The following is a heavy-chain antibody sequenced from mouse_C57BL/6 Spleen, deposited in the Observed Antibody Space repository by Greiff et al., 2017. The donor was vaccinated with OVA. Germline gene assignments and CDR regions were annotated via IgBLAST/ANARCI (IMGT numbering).Heavy chain of an antibody. CDR2: INPNNGGT. Sequence: EVQLQQSGPELVKPGASVKMSCKASGYTFTDYNMHWVKQSHGKSLEWIGYINPNNGGTSYNQKFKGKATLTVNKSSSTAYMELRSLTSEDSAVYYCATPDGYYWYFDVWGTGTTVTVSS. D-gene: IGHD2-3*01. CDR3: ATPDGYYWYFDV. V-gene: IGHV1-22*01. J-gene: IGHJ1*03. CDR1: GYTFTDYN.